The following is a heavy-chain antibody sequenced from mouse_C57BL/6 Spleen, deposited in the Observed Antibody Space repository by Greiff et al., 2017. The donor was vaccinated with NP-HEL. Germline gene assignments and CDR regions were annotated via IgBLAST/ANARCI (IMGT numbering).Heavy chain of an antibody. D-gene: IGHD1-1*01. CDR1: GYTFTEYA. CDR2: FYPGSGSI. V-gene: IGHV1-62-2*01. Sequence: QVQLQQSGAELVKPGASVKLSCKASGYTFTEYAIHWVKQRSGQGLEWIGWFYPGSGSIKYNEKFKDKATLTADKSSSTVYMELSRLTSEDSAVYFCARHEGYGSSYGDAMDYWGQGTSVTVSS. J-gene: IGHJ4*01. CDR3: ARHEGYGSSYGDAMDY.